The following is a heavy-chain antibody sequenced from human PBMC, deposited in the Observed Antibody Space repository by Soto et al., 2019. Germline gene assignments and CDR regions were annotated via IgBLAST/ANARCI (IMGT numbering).Heavy chain of an antibody. V-gene: IGHV3-53*01. CDR2: FESGGSI. Sequence: PGSALRLSCAAPGLIVRTNYMSWVRQAPGKGLDWVSVFESGGSIYYADSVKGRFIISRDYAKNTVYLQMNNLSAEDTAVYYCARAGVTPHFFDYWGQGTLVTASS. D-gene: IGHD3-3*02. CDR1: GLIVRTNY. CDR3: ARAGVTPHFFDY. J-gene: IGHJ4*02.